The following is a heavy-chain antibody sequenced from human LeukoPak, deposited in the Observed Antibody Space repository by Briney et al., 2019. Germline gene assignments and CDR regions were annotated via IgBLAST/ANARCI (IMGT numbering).Heavy chain of an antibody. CDR1: GGSISSHY. Sequence: PSETLSLTCTVSGGSISSHYWSWIRQPPGKGLEWIGYIYYSGSTNYNPSLKSRVTISVDTSKNQFSLKLSSVTAADTAVYYCARGIQATWFDPWGQGTLVTVSS. J-gene: IGHJ5*02. V-gene: IGHV4-59*11. CDR3: ARGIQATWFDP. D-gene: IGHD3-10*01. CDR2: IYYSGST.